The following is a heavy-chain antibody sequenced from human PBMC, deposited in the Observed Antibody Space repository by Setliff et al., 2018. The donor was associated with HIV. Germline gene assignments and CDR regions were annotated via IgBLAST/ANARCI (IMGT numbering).Heavy chain of an antibody. D-gene: IGHD6-13*01. Sequence: SETLSLTCAVYGGFFSGYYWGWIRQPPGKGLEWIGSIYHSGSTYYNPSLKSRVTISVDTSKNQFSLKLSSVTAADTAVYYCARKLSSWYKDNWFDPWGQGTLVTVSS. CDR2: IYHSGST. J-gene: IGHJ5*02. CDR3: ARKLSSWYKDNWFDP. V-gene: IGHV4-38-2*01. CDR1: GGFFSGYY.